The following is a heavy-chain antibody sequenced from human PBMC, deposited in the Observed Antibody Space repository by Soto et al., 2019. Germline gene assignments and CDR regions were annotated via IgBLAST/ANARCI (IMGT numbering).Heavy chain of an antibody. Sequence: PGGSLRLSCAASGFTFSSYSMNWVRQAPGKGLEWVSSISSSSSYIYYADSVKGRFTISRDNAKNSLYLQMNSLRAEDTAVYYCATIPTMVRGVIIDYWGQGTLVTVSS. D-gene: IGHD3-10*01. CDR1: GFTFSSYS. V-gene: IGHV3-21*01. J-gene: IGHJ4*02. CDR2: ISSSSSYI. CDR3: ATIPTMVRGVIIDY.